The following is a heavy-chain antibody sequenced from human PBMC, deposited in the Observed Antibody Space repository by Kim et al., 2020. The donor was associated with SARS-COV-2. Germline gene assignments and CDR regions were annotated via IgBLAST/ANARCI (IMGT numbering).Heavy chain of an antibody. V-gene: IGHV1-3*01. CDR2: VNAGNGNT. D-gene: IGHD6-13*01. CDR3: ARERVAAAGSGYRYYYYYGMDV. Sequence: ASVKVSCKASGYSFTSYAMHWVRQAPGQRLEWMGWVNAGNGNTKFSQKFQGRVTITRDTSASTAYMELSSLRSEDTAVYYCARERVAAAGSGYRYYYYYGMDVWGQGTTVTVSS. J-gene: IGHJ6*02. CDR1: GYSFTSYA.